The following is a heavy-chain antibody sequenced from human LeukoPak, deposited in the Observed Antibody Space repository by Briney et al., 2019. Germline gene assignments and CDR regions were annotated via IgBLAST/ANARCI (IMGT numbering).Heavy chain of an antibody. CDR2: IGTVGDS. Sequence: GGSLTPSLSPVGSIVIGFTMGGGRQATGKGLEWVSAIGTVGDSYYPGSVKGRFTISRENAKRSLYLQMNSLRAGDTAVYYCTTALLGGLSYIGSQGTMVTVSS. V-gene: IGHV3-13*01. D-gene: IGHD3-9*01. CDR3: TTALLGGLSYI. CDR1: GSIVIGFT. J-gene: IGHJ3*02.